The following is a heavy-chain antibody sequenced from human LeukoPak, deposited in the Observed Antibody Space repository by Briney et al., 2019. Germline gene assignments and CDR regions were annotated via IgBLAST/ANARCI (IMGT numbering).Heavy chain of an antibody. Sequence: GGSLRLSCAASGFTFSSYGMHWVRQAPGKGLEWVAFIRYDGSNKYYADSVKGRFTISRDNAKNSLSLQMNSLRAEDTAIYFCARDRARAYSSSSVPPDAFDIWGQGTMVTVSS. CDR2: IRYDGSNK. CDR3: ARDRARAYSSSSVPPDAFDI. J-gene: IGHJ3*02. CDR1: GFTFSSYG. V-gene: IGHV3-30*02. D-gene: IGHD6-6*01.